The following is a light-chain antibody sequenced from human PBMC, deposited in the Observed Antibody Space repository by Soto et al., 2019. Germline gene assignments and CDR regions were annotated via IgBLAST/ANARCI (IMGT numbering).Light chain of an antibody. Sequence: IVMTQSPDSLAVSLGERATVNCQSSQRVLYRSNNKNYLAWYQQKPGQPPKLLIYWASTRESGVPDRFSGSGSGTDITLTISSLQAEDVAVYYCQQYYSTPRTFGQGTKVEIK. V-gene: IGKV4-1*01. CDR2: WAS. J-gene: IGKJ1*01. CDR3: QQYYSTPRT. CDR1: QRVLYRSNNKNY.